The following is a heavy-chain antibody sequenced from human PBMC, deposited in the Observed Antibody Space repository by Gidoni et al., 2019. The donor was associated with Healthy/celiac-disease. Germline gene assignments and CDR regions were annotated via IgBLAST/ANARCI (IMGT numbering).Heavy chain of an antibody. CDR1: GGSVSSGSYY. CDR3: ARVVGVGLFDY. D-gene: IGHD3-3*01. Sequence: QVQLQESGPGLVKPSETLSLTCTVSGGSVSSGSYYWSWIRQPPGKGLEWIGYIYYSGSTNYNPSLKSRVTISVDTSKNQFSLKLSSVTAADTAVYYCARVVGVGLFDYWGQGTLVTVSS. V-gene: IGHV4-61*01. J-gene: IGHJ4*02. CDR2: IYYSGST.